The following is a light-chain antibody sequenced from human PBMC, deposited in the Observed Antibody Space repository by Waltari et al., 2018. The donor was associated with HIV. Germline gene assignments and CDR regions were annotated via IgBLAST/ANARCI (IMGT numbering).Light chain of an antibody. Sequence: QSALTQPRSVSGSPGQSVTISCTGTSSDVGGYNYVSWYQHHPNKGPKPFIYEAPKRPSGVPDRFSGSKSGNTASLTISGLQAEDEADYYCCSYADTYFVVFGGRTTLTVL. J-gene: IGLJ2*01. CDR1: SSDVGGYNY. V-gene: IGLV2-11*01. CDR2: EAP. CDR3: CSYADTYFVV.